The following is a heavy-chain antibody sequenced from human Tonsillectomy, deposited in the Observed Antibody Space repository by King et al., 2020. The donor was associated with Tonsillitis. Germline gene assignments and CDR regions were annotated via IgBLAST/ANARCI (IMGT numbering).Heavy chain of an antibody. J-gene: IGHJ4*02. CDR2: IYTSGST. CDR3: ARHLWYCSSTSCLYYFDY. V-gene: IGHV4-61*02. CDR1: GGSISSGSYY. Sequence: QLQESGPGLVKPSQTLSLTCTVSGGSISSGSYYWSWIRQPAGQGLEWIGRIYTSGSTNYNPSLKSRVTMSVDTSKNQFSLKLSSVTAADTAVYYCARHLWYCSSTSCLYYFDYWGQGTLVTVSS. D-gene: IGHD2-2*01.